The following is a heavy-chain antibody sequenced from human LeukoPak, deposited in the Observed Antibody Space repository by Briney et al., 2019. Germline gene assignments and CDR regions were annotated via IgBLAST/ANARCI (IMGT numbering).Heavy chain of an antibody. CDR2: IIPILGIA. Sequence: SVKVSCKASGGTFSSYTISWVRQAPGQGLEWMGRIIPILGIANYAQKFQGGVTITADKSTSTAYMELSSLRSEDTAVYYCARGARVATIIGYYYGMDVWGQGTTVTVSS. J-gene: IGHJ6*02. CDR3: ARGARVATIIGYYYGMDV. V-gene: IGHV1-69*02. D-gene: IGHD5-12*01. CDR1: GGTFSSYT.